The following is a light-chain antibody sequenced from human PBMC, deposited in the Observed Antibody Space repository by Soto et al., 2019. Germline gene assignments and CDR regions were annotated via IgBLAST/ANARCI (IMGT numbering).Light chain of an antibody. V-gene: IGKV3-20*01. CDR1: QSVTNSY. CDR3: QQYGSSLTWT. CDR2: GAS. J-gene: IGKJ1*01. Sequence: EIVLTQSPDTLSLSPGEGATLSCRASQSVTNSYLAWYQQKPGQAPRLLIYGASSRATGIPDRFSGSGSGTDFTLTISRLEPEDFAVYYCQQYGSSLTWTFGQGTKVDIK.